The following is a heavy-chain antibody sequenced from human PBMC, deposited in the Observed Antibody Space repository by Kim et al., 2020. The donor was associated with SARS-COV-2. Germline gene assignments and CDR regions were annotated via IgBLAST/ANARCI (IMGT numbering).Heavy chain of an antibody. J-gene: IGHJ4*02. CDR1: GFTFDDYA. CDR2: ISWNSGSI. D-gene: IGHD3-3*01. Sequence: GGSLRLSCAASGFTFDDYAMHWVRQAPGKGLEWVSGISWNSGSIGYADSVKGRFTISRDNAKNSLYLQMNSLRAEDTALYYCAKGWSGYYTFDYWGQGTLVTVSS. V-gene: IGHV3-9*01. CDR3: AKGWSGYYTFDY.